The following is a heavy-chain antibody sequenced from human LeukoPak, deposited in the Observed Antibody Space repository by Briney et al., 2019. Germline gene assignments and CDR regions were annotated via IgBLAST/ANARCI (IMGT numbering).Heavy chain of an antibody. CDR2: INWNGGSA. V-gene: IGHV3-20*04. D-gene: IGHD3-22*01. J-gene: IGHJ4*02. CDR1: GFTFDSHA. Sequence: GESLKISCAASGFTFDSHAMSWVRQAPGRGLEWVSAINWNGGSAAYADSVKGRFTISRDNAKNSLFLQMNNLRAEDTALYYCSSRDTSGYFSPPVYWGQGTLVTVSS. CDR3: SSRDTSGYFSPPVY.